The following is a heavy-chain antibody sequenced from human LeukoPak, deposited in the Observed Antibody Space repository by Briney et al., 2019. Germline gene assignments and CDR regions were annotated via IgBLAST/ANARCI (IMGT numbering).Heavy chain of an antibody. CDR2: INHSGST. J-gene: IGHJ4*02. Sequence: PSETPSLTCAVYGGSFSGYYWSWIRQPPGKGLEWIGEINHSGSTNYNPSLKSRVTISVDTSKNQFSLKLSSVTAADTAVYYCARGSRIAVAGTSGYFDYWGQGTLVTVSS. CDR3: ARGSRIAVAGTSGYFDY. V-gene: IGHV4-34*01. D-gene: IGHD6-19*01. CDR1: GGSFSGYY.